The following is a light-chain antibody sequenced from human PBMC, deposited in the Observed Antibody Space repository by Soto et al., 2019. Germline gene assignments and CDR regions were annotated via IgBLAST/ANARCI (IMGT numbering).Light chain of an antibody. CDR2: AAS. V-gene: IGKV1-9*01. CDR3: QQLYSYPLT. J-gene: IGKJ4*01. Sequence: DIQLTQSPSFLSASVGDRVTITCRASQGISSDLAWYQQKPGKAPKLLIDAASTLQSGVPRRFSGSGSGTEFTLTISSLQPEDFATYYCQQLYSYPLTFGGGTKVEIK. CDR1: QGISSD.